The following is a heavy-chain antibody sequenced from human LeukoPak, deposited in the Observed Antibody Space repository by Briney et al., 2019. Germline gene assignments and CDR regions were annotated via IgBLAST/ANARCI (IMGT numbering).Heavy chain of an antibody. J-gene: IGHJ6*01. CDR3: ARASYYYDAGDYYYYGMDL. CDR1: GFTFSSFA. D-gene: IGHD3-22*01. Sequence: GGSLRLSCAASGFTFSSFAMNWVRQAPGKGLECVSSISSSGSTIHYADSVKGRFTISRDNAKNSLYLQMNSLRAEDTAVYYCARASYYYDAGDYYYYGMDLWGQGTTVTVSS. V-gene: IGHV3-48*03. CDR2: ISSSGSTI.